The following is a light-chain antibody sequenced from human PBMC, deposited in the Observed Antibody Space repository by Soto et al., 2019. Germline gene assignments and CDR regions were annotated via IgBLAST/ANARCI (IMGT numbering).Light chain of an antibody. CDR3: QQYGSSTWT. CDR2: GAS. J-gene: IGKJ1*01. CDR1: QSVSSSY. V-gene: IGKV3-20*01. Sequence: EIVLTQSPGTLYFSPGEIATLSCRASQSVSSSYLAWYQQKPGQAPRLLIYGASSRATGIPDRFSGSGSGTDFTLTISRLEPEDFAVYYCQQYGSSTWTFGQGTKVEIK.